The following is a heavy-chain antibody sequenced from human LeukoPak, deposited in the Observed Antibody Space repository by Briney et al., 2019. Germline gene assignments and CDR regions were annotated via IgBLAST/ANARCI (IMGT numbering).Heavy chain of an antibody. Sequence: SETLSLTCAVYGGSFSGYYWSWIRQPPGKGLEWIGEINHSGSTNYNPSLKSRVTISVDTSKNQFSLKLSSVTAADTAVYYCAGFEYSSSSHQTWGQGTLVTVSS. D-gene: IGHD6-6*01. CDR3: AGFEYSSSSHQT. J-gene: IGHJ4*02. CDR2: INHSGST. CDR1: GGSFSGYY. V-gene: IGHV4-34*01.